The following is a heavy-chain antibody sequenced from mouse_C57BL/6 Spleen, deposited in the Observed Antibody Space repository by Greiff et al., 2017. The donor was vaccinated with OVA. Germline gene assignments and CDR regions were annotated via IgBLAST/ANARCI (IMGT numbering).Heavy chain of an antibody. J-gene: IGHJ2*01. V-gene: IGHV1-53*01. CDR3: ARSGYYGSRREYYFDY. Sequence: QVQLQQPGTELVKPGASVKLSCKASGYTFTSYWMHWVKQRPGQGLEWIGNINPSNGGTNYNEKFKSKATLTVDKSSSTAYMQLNSRTSEDSAVYYCARSGYYGSRREYYFDYWGQGTTLTVSS. CDR2: INPSNGGT. CDR1: GYTFTSYW. D-gene: IGHD1-1*01.